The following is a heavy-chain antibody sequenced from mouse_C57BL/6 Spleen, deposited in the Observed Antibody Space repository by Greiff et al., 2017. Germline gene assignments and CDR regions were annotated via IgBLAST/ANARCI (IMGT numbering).Heavy chain of an antibody. V-gene: IGHV1-69*01. J-gene: IGHJ4*01. CDR3: ARRIYYDYGVGYAMDY. CDR2: IDPSDSYT. CDR1: GYTFTSYW. Sequence: VQLQQSGAELVMPGASVKLSCKASGYTFTSYWMHWVKQRPGQGLAWIGEIDPSDSYTNYNQKFKGKSTLTVDTSSSTADMQLSSLTSEDSAVYYCARRIYYDYGVGYAMDYWGQGTSVTVSS. D-gene: IGHD2-4*01.